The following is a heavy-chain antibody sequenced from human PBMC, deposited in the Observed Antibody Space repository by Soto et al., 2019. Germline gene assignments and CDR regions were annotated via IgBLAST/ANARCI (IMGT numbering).Heavy chain of an antibody. V-gene: IGHV1-58*01. CDR2: IVVGSANT. CDR3: AADPGSGSLTNYFDY. D-gene: IGHD3-10*01. J-gene: IGHJ4*02. CDR1: GFTFTSSA. Sequence: GASVKVSCKASGFTFTSSAVQWVRQARGQRLEWIGWIVVGSANTNDAQKVQERVTITRDMSTRTAYMELSSLRSEHTAAFYCAADPGSGSLTNYFDYWGQGTLVTVSS.